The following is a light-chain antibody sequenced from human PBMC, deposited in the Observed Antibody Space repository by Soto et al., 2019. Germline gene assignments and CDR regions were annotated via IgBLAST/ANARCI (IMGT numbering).Light chain of an antibody. Sequence: EIVLTQSPGTLSLSPGERATLSCRASQSVGSNYLAWYQQKPGQAPRVLIFAASSRASGIPDRFSGSGSGSDFTLTINRLEPEDFAVYYCQQYGTSPSTFGQGTKVEIK. J-gene: IGKJ1*01. CDR1: QSVGSNY. V-gene: IGKV3-20*01. CDR2: AAS. CDR3: QQYGTSPST.